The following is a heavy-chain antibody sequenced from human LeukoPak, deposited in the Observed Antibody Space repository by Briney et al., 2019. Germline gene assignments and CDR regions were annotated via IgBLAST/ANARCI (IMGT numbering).Heavy chain of an antibody. Sequence: SETLSLTCTVSGGSISSYYWSWIRQPPGKGLEWIGYTYYSGSTNYNPSLKSRVTISVDTSKNQFSLRLSSVTAADTAVYYCARTTEGYCRGGSCYYYYYYMDVWGKGTTVTVSS. CDR2: TYYSGST. D-gene: IGHD2-15*01. CDR3: ARTTEGYCRGGSCYYYYYYMDV. J-gene: IGHJ6*03. CDR1: GGSISSYY. V-gene: IGHV4-59*01.